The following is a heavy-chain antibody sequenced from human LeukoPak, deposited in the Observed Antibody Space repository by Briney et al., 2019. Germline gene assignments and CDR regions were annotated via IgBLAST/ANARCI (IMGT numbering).Heavy chain of an antibody. CDR3: ARDNSLQDMAWWFDP. Sequence: ASVKVSCKSSGYTFTRHYLHWVRQAPGQGLEWVGLINPTGTSSWSAQKFQGRVTLTRDMSTSTDYMELGSLRSEDTAVYYCARDNSLQDMAWWFDPWGQGTLVIVSS. V-gene: IGHV1-46*01. CDR2: INPTGTSS. D-gene: IGHD5-24*01. CDR1: GYTFTRHY. J-gene: IGHJ5*02.